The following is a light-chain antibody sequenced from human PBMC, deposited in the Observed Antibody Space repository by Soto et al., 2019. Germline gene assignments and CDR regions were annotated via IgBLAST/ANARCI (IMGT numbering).Light chain of an antibody. Sequence: DIQMTQSPCTLYASVGDRVTITCRASQSISSWLAWYQQKPGAAPKLLIYSASSLESGVPSRFSGIGSGTDGTLTISSLKPEDFATYDGQQTNSFTITFGQGTRLEIK. CDR3: QQTNSFTIT. J-gene: IGKJ5*01. CDR2: SAS. V-gene: IGKV1-12*01. CDR1: QSISSW.